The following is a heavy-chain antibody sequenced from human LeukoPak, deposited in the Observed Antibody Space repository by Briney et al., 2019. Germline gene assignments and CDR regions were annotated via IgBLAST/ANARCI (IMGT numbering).Heavy chain of an antibody. Sequence: ASVKVSCKASGYTFTNYGVSWVRQAPGQGLEWMGWISAYNGNTNYAQKLQGRVTMTTDTSTSTAYMELRSLRSDDTAVYYCARVGAYCTSTSCFDYWGQGTLVTVSS. V-gene: IGHV1-18*01. CDR1: GYTFTNYG. J-gene: IGHJ4*02. D-gene: IGHD2-2*01. CDR2: ISAYNGNT. CDR3: ARVGAYCTSTSCFDY.